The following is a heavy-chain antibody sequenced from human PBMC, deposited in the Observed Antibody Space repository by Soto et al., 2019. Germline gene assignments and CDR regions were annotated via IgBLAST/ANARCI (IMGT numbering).Heavy chain of an antibody. V-gene: IGHV1-18*01. CDR2: ISAYNGNT. D-gene: IGHD3-3*01. Sequence: GASVQVSCKTSGYTFDSYGISWVRQAPGQRLEWMGWISAYNGNTSYAQTLQGRVTMTTDTSTSTAYMELRSLRSDDTAVYYCARTGGPSEDYDFWSGYYDPAFDYWGQGTLVTVSP. J-gene: IGHJ4*02. CDR1: GYTFDSYG. CDR3: ARTGGPSEDYDFWSGYYDPAFDY.